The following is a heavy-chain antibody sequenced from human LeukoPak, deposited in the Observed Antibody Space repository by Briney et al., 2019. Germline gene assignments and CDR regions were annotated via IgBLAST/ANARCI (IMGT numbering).Heavy chain of an antibody. V-gene: IGHV4-39*01. CDR2: IYNSGST. J-gene: IGHJ4*02. CDR1: GGSISSSTYN. D-gene: IGHD3-22*01. Sequence: SETLSLTCTVSGGSISSSTYNWGWIRQPPGKGLEWIGSIYNSGSTFYNPSLKSRVTISIDTSKNQLSLKLTSVTAADTAIYYCASQPYFESSGYYFYWGQGTLVTVSS. CDR3: ASQPYFESSGYYFY.